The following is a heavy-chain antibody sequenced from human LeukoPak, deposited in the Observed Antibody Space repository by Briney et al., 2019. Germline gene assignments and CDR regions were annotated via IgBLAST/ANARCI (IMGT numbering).Heavy chain of an antibody. D-gene: IGHD2-2*02. Sequence: ASVKVSCKASGYTFTGYYMHWLRQAPVQGLEWMGWINPNSDGTNYAQKFQGRVTMTRDTSISTAYMELSRLRSDDTAVYYCARGPDFGQLGTIDIVVVPAAISFICDYWGQGTLVTVSS. CDR1: GYTFTGYY. CDR3: ARGPDFGQLGTIDIVVVPAAISFICDY. V-gene: IGHV1-2*02. J-gene: IGHJ4*02. CDR2: INPNSDGT.